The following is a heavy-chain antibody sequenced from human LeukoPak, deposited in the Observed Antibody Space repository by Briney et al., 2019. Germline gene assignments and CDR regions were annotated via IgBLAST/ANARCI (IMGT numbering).Heavy chain of an antibody. Sequence: GRSLRLTCGASGFTFSNYGMHWVRQPPGKGLEWVAVISYDGSNKYYADSVKGRFTISRDNSKNTLYLRMNSLRAEDTAVYYCARERYSYGAFDYWGQGTLVTVSS. CDR2: ISYDGSNK. CDR3: ARERYSYGAFDY. D-gene: IGHD5-18*01. CDR1: GFTFSNYG. J-gene: IGHJ4*02. V-gene: IGHV3-30*19.